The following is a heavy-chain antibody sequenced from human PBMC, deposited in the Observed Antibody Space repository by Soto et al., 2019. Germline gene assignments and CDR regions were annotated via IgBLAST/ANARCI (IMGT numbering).Heavy chain of an antibody. V-gene: IGHV5-51*01. D-gene: IGHD1-20*01. CDR2: IPPGDSET. CDR3: ARQEDVTGTVDYSYGF. CDR1: ECTFTTYW. Sequence: GESLKLSCKCTECTFTTYWIDWVRQMPGRGLEWMGIIPPGDSETRYSPSLQGQVTISADKSISTAYLHWSSLKASDTAMYYCARQEDVTGTVDYSYGFWGQGTLVTVSS. J-gene: IGHJ4*02.